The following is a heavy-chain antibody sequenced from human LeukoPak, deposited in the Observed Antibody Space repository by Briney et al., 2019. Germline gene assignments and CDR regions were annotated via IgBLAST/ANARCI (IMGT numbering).Heavy chain of an antibody. J-gene: IGHJ4*02. V-gene: IGHV3-11*01. Sequence: GGSLRLSCAASGFTFSDYYMSWIRQAPGKGLEWVSYISSSGSTIYYADSVKGRFTISRDNSKNTLYLQMNSLRAEDTAVYYCAKGVAAAGTVYFDYWGQGTLVTVSS. D-gene: IGHD6-13*01. CDR3: AKGVAAAGTVYFDY. CDR1: GFTFSDYY. CDR2: ISSSGSTI.